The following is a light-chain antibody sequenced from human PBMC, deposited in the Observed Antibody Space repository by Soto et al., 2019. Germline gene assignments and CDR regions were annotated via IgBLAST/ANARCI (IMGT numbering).Light chain of an antibody. CDR3: QQYNSYPA. CDR1: QSLLHSDGKTY. CDR2: KAS. J-gene: IGKJ1*01. V-gene: IGKV1-5*03. Sequence: DIVMTQTPLSLSVTPGQPASISCKSNQSLLHSDGKTYSYWSLQKPGKAPKLLIYKASSLESGVPSRFSGSGSGTEFTLTISSLHPDDVATYYCQQYNSYPAFGQGTKVDIK.